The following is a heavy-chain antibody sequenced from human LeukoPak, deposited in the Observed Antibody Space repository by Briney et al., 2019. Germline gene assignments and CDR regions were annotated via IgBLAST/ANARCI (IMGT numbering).Heavy chain of an antibody. CDR2: IYTSGST. CDR1: GGSISSYY. J-gene: IGHJ4*02. Sequence: PSETLSLTCTVSGGSISSYYWSWIRQPAGKGLEWIGRIYTSGSTNYNPSLKSRVTMSVDTSKNQFSLKLSSVTAADTAVYYCARGPMVRGVSSDYFDYWGQGTLVTVS. V-gene: IGHV4-4*07. CDR3: ARGPMVRGVSSDYFDY. D-gene: IGHD3-10*01.